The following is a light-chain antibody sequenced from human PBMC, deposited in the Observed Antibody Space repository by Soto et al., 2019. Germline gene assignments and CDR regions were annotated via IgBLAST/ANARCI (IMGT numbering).Light chain of an antibody. Sequence: QSALTQPRSVSGSPGQSVTISCTGTSSDVGGYNYVSWYQQHPGKAPKLMIYDVSKRPSGVPDRFSGSKSGNTASLTISGLQAEDEADYYCCSYAGSYTLYVFGGGTKVTVL. CDR3: CSYAGSYTLYV. CDR1: SSDVGGYNY. V-gene: IGLV2-11*01. CDR2: DVS. J-gene: IGLJ2*01.